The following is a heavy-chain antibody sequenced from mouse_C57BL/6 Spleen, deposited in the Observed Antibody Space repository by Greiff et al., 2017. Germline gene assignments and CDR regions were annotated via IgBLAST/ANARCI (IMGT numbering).Heavy chain of an antibody. CDR2: IHPNSGST. Sequence: VQLQQPGAELVKPGASVKLSCKASGYTFTSYWMHWVRQRPGQGLEWIGMIHPNSGSTNYNEKFKSKATLTVDKSSSTAYMQLSSLTSEDSAVYYCARRDNYLYYAMDYWGQGTSVTVSS. V-gene: IGHV1-64*01. J-gene: IGHJ4*01. CDR3: ARRDNYLYYAMDY. D-gene: IGHD1-3*01. CDR1: GYTFTSYW.